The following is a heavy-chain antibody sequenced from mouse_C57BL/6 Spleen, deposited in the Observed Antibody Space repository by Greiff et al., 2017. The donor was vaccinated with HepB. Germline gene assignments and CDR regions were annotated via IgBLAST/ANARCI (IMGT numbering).Heavy chain of an antibody. CDR3: ATPYGSSPAWFAY. D-gene: IGHD1-1*01. V-gene: IGHV1-26*01. CDR2: INPNNGGT. CDR1: GYTFTDYY. J-gene: IGHJ3*01. Sequence: EVQLQQSGPELVKPGASVKISCKASGYTFTDYYMNWVKQSHGKSLEWIGDINPNNGGTSYNQKFKGKATLTVDKSSSTAYMELRSLTSADSAVFSCATPYGSSPAWFAYWGQGTLVTVSA.